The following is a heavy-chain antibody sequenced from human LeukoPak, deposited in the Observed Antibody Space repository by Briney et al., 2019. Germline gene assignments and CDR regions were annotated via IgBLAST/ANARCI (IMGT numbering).Heavy chain of an antibody. CDR2: INHSGST. J-gene: IGHJ4*02. V-gene: IGHV4-34*01. D-gene: IGHD3-22*01. Sequence: PSETLSLTCAVYGGSFSGYYWSWIRQSPGKGLEWIGEINHSGSTNYNPSLKSRVTISVDTSKNQFSLKMSSVTAADTAVYYCARQVRGYYYDSSGYSHWGQGTLITVSS. CDR3: ARQVRGYYYDSSGYSH. CDR1: GGSFSGYY.